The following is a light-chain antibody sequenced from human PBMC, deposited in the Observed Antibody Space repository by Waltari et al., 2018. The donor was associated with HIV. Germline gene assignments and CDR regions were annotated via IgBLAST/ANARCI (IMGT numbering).Light chain of an antibody. Sequence: QSALTQPRSVSGSPGQSVTISCTATSSYVGGYDSVSWYLQHPGKVPKLIIYEVIKRPSGVPDRFSGSKSGNTASLTISGLQTEDEADYFCCSYAGTYTYVLFGGGTKLTVL. V-gene: IGLV2-11*01. CDR3: CSYAGTYTYVL. CDR1: SSYVGGYDS. CDR2: EVI. J-gene: IGLJ3*02.